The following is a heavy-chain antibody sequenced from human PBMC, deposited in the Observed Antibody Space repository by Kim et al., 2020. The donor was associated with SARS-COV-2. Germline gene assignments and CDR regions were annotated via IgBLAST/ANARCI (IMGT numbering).Heavy chain of an antibody. J-gene: IGHJ4*02. V-gene: IGHV3-30*18. D-gene: IGHD1-26*01. CDR3: AKSFSGSYFVYDY. CDR1: GFTFNTYG. CDR2: ISYGGGNK. Sequence: GGSLRLSCAAAGFTFNTYGMHWVRQAPGKGLEWVAVISYGGGNKYYADSVKGRFIISRDNSKNTLYLQMNSLRIEDTAVYYCAKSFSGSYFVYDYWGQGTLGSASP.